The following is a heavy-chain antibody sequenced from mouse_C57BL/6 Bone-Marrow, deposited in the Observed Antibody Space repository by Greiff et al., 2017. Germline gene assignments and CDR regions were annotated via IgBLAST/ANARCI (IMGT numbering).Heavy chain of an antibody. CDR2: IDPETGGT. J-gene: IGHJ4*01. Sequence: QVQLQQSGAELVRPGASVTLSCKASGYTFTDYEMHWVKQTPVHGLEWIGAIDPETGGTAYNQKFKGKAILTADKSSSTAYMELRSLTSEDSAVYYCTSDYYGSSHYYAVDYWGQGTTVTVSS. V-gene: IGHV1-15*01. D-gene: IGHD1-1*01. CDR1: GYTFTDYE. CDR3: TSDYYGSSHYYAVDY.